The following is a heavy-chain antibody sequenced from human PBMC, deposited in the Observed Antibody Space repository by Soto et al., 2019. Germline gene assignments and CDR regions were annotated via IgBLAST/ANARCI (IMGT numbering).Heavy chain of an antibody. CDR1: GGTFSSYA. V-gene: IGHV1-69*13. CDR2: IIPIFGTA. D-gene: IGHD2-2*01. J-gene: IGHJ6*02. CDR3: ARAGGSSTSCCRPGHYYYGMDV. Sequence: SVKVSCKASGGTFSSYAISWVRQAPGQGLEGMGGIIPIFGTANYAQKFKGRVTITEDESTSTAYMELSSLRSEDTAVYSCARAGGSSTSCCRPGHYYYGMDVWGQGTTVTVSS.